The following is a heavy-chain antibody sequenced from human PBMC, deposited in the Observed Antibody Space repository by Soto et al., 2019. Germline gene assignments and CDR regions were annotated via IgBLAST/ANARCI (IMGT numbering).Heavy chain of an antibody. D-gene: IGHD1-1*01. CDR3: ARESTTYAFDI. J-gene: IGHJ3*02. Sequence: GGSLRLSCAASGFTFSSYGMHWVRQAPGKGLEWVAVIWYDGSNKYYADSVKGRFTISRDNSKNTLYLQINSLRAEDTAVYYWARESTTYAFDICGQGTMVTLSS. CDR2: IWYDGSNK. CDR1: GFTFSSYG. V-gene: IGHV3-33*01.